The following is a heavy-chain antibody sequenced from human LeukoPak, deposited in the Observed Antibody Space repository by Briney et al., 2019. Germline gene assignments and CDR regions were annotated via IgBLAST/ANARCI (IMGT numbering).Heavy chain of an antibody. V-gene: IGHV3-53*01. CDR2: IYSGGST. D-gene: IGHD1-26*01. J-gene: IGHJ3*02. Sequence: GGSLRLSCAASGFTVSSNYMSWVRQAPGKGLEWVSVIYSGGSTYYADSVKGRFTISRDNSKNTLYLQMNSLRAEDTAVYYCARDMMGELTLDAFDIWGQGTMVTVSS. CDR3: ARDMMGELTLDAFDI. CDR1: GFTVSSNY.